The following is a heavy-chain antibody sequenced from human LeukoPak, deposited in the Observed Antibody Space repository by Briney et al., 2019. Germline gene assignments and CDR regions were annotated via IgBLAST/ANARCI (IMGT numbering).Heavy chain of an antibody. D-gene: IGHD3-22*01. CDR3: ARDYYDSSGYYSIPGY. V-gene: IGHV1-18*01. J-gene: IGHJ4*02. CDR1: GYTFTSYG. Sequence: ASVKVSCKASGYTFTSYGISWVRQAPGQGLKWMGWISAYNGNTNYAQKLQGRVTMTTDTSTSTAYMELRSLRSDDTAVYYCARDYYDSSGYYSIPGYWGQGTLVTVSS. CDR2: ISAYNGNT.